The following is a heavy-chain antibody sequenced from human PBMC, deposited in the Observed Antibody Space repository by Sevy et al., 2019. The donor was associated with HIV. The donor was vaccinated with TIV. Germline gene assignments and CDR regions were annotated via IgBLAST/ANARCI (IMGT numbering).Heavy chain of an antibody. J-gene: IGHJ4*01. D-gene: IGHD3-10*01. Sequence: ATVKVSCKASGGIFRSNAISWVRQAPGQGLEWMGGIIAVFGTTHYAQKFQGRVTITADESRSTAYMELSSLKSEDTAVYYCARDTHYYVSGSFDYWGQGSQVTVSS. CDR3: ARDTHYYVSGSFDY. CDR2: IIAVFGTT. V-gene: IGHV1-69*13. CDR1: GGIFRSNA.